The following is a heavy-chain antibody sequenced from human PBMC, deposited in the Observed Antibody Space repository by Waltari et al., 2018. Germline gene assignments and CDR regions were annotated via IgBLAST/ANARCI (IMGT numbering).Heavy chain of an antibody. Sequence: QVQLVQSGAEVKKPGSSVKVSCKASGGTFSSYTISWVRQAPGQGLEWMGRNNPILGIANYAQKFQGRVTITADKSTNTAYMELSSLRSEDTAVYYGARGSYYDQSPFDYWGQGTLVTVSS. V-gene: IGHV1-69*02. CDR1: GGTFSSYT. CDR2: NNPILGIA. CDR3: ARGSYYDQSPFDY. J-gene: IGHJ4*02. D-gene: IGHD3-22*01.